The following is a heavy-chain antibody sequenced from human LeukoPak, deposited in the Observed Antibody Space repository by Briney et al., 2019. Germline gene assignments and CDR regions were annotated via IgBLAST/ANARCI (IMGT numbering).Heavy chain of an antibody. CDR3: ARAPGWELLTPFDY. CDR2: ISSNGGST. V-gene: IGHV3-64*01. D-gene: IGHD1-26*01. J-gene: IGHJ4*02. CDR1: GFTFSSYA. Sequence: GGSLRLSCAASGFTFSSYAMHWVRQAPGKGLEYVSAISSNGGSTYYANSVKGRFTISRDNSKNTLYLQMGSLRAEDMAVYYCARAPGWELLTPFDYWGQGTLVTVSS.